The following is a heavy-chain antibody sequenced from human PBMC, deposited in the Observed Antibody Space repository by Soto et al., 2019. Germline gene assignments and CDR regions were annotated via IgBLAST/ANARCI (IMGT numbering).Heavy chain of an antibody. Sequence: QVQLVQSGAEVKKPGSSVKVSCKASGGSLSNYGISWVRQAPGQGLEWMGGIIPVFGTANYAQKFQGRVTITADESTSIVYMDVRSLGSEDTAVYCCERGDATKLVVPTSYGMDVGGQGTAVTVSS. V-gene: IGHV1-69*12. J-gene: IGHJ6*02. CDR2: IIPVFGTA. CDR3: ERGDATKLVVPTSYGMDV. D-gene: IGHD2-15*01. CDR1: GGSLSNYG.